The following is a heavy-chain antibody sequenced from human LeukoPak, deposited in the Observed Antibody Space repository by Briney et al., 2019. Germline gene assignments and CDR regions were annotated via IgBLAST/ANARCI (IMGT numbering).Heavy chain of an antibody. J-gene: IGHJ4*02. CDR2: INSDGSST. CDR1: GFTFSTYW. V-gene: IGHV3-74*01. D-gene: IGHD2-2*01. CDR3: ARDLFVVLPTL. Sequence: GGSLRLSCAASGFTFSTYWMHWFRQAPGKGLVWVSRINSDGSSTNYADPVKGRFTISRDNAKNTLYLQMNSLRAEDTAVYYCARDLFVVLPTLWGQGTLVTVSS.